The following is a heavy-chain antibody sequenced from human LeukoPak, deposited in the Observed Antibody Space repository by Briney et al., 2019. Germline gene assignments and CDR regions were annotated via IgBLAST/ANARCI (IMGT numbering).Heavy chain of an antibody. V-gene: IGHV3-74*01. CDR2: INSDGSST. D-gene: IGHD2-2*02. J-gene: IGHJ3*02. CDR1: GFTFSSYW. CDR3: ARDPYCSSTSCYTGGAFDI. Sequence: GGSLRLSCAASGFTFSSYWMHWVRQAPGKGLVWVSRINSDGSSTSYADSVKGRFTISRDNAKNTLYLQMNSQRAEDTAVYYCARDPYCSSTSCYTGGAFDIWGQGTMVTVSS.